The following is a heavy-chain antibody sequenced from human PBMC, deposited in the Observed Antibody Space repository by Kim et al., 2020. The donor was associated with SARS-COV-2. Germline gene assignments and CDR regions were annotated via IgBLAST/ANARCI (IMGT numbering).Heavy chain of an antibody. D-gene: IGHD6-6*01. CDR2: IYYSGST. J-gene: IGHJ2*01. V-gene: IGHV4-59*01. Sequence: SETLSLTCTVSGGSISSYYWSWIRQPPGKGLEWIGYIYYSGSTNYNPSLKSRVTISVDTSKNQFSLKLSSVTAADTAVYYCARGGRPYSSSSRPDWYFDLWGRGTLVTVSS. CDR1: GGSISSYY. CDR3: ARGGRPYSSSSRPDWYFDL.